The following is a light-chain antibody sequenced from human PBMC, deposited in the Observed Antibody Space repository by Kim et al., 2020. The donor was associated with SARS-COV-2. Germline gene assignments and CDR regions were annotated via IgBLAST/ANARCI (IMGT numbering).Light chain of an antibody. J-gene: IGKJ1*01. Sequence: ACEGDRVTITGRASHAISHYLAWYQQKPGKVPKRLIYAASTLQSGVPSRFSGSGSGTDFTLTISSVQPEDVATYYCKRYDIAPWTFGQGTKVEIK. CDR2: AAS. CDR3: KRYDIAPWT. V-gene: IGKV1-27*01. CDR1: HAISHY.